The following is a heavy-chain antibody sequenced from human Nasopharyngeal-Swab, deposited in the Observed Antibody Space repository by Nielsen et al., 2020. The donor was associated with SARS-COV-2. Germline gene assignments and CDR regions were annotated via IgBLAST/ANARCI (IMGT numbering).Heavy chain of an antibody. Sequence: ASVKVSCNASSYSFTAYFMYWVRQAPGQGLEWMGRINPNTGGTKYAQKFQGRVTMTRDTSISTAYMELSSLRPDDTAVYYCARGLASWAIDFWGQGTLVTVSS. CDR1: SYSFTAYF. CDR2: INPNTGGT. J-gene: IGHJ4*02. CDR3: ARGLASWAIDF. V-gene: IGHV1-2*06. D-gene: IGHD2-21*01.